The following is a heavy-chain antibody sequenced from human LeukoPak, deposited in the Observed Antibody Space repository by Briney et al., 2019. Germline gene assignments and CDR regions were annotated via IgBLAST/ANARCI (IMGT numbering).Heavy chain of an antibody. CDR3: AKQSAGSAAWYSLHYDF. D-gene: IGHD6-13*01. CDR1: GSTLSSYA. Sequence: TGGSLRLSCAASGSTLSSYAMTWVRQAPGRGLEWVSSVDGGGGGTYYADSVKGRFTISRDNSKDTLYLQMNGLRAEDTAVYFCAKQSAGSAAWYSLHYDFWGQGTLVTVSS. V-gene: IGHV3-23*01. CDR2: VDGGGGGT. J-gene: IGHJ4*02.